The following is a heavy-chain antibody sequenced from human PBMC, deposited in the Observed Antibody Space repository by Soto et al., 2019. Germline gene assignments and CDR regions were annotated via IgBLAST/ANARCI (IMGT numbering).Heavy chain of an antibody. CDR1: GYTFSNYW. D-gene: IGHD2-21*01. CDR2: IYPGDSDT. J-gene: IGHJ5*02. V-gene: IGHV5-51*01. CDR3: ARRYCGGVVCPFMGSHPQPGIAWFDP. Sequence: RGESLKLSCKASGYTFSNYWIAWVRRMPGMGLQWMGLIYPGDSDTRYSPSFQGQVTISADKSISTAYLQWNSLKASDTAVYYCARRYCGGVVCPFMGSHPQPGIAWFDPWGQGTPVTVSS.